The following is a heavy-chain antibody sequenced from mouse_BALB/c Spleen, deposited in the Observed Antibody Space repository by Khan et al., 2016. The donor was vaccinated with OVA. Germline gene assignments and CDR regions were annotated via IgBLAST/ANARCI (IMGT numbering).Heavy chain of an antibody. CDR1: GYTFTNYG. CDR2: IYPYTGEP. D-gene: IGHD3-3*01. V-gene: IGHV9-3-1*01. J-gene: IGHJ4*01. Sequence: QIQLGQFGPDLKKPGETVKISCKASGYTFTNYGINWVKQAPGKGLKWMGCIYPYTGEPTYADDFKGRFAFSLETSASTAYLQINNLKNEDTATCYCARGGRGAMDYWGQGTSVTVSS. CDR3: ARGGRGAMDY.